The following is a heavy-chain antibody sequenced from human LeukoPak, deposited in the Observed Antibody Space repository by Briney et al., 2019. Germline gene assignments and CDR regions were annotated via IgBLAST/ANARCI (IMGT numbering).Heavy chain of an antibody. Sequence: GGSLRLSCAASGFTFSSYWMSWVRQAPGKGLEWVANIKQDGSEKYYVDSVKGRFTISRDNAKNSLYLQMNSLRAEDTAVYYCARELYAYLDYYYGMDVWGKGTTVTASS. CDR1: GFTFSSYW. CDR2: IKQDGSEK. CDR3: ARELYAYLDYYYGMDV. V-gene: IGHV3-7*03. J-gene: IGHJ6*04. D-gene: IGHD3-16*01.